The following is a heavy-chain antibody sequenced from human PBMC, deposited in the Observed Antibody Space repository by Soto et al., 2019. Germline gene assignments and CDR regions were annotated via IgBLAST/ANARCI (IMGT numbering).Heavy chain of an antibody. CDR3: TTRIRSWRPMITFDI. CDR2: FDPEDGET. CDR1: GYTLNKLF. D-gene: IGHD6-13*01. V-gene: IGHV1-24*01. J-gene: IGHJ3*02. Sequence: ASVKVSCTVSGYTLNKLFMDWFLKAPGKGLEWMGGFDPEDGETTYAQKFQGRVTMTEDTSTDTAYMELSSLRSEDTAVYYCTTRIRSWRPMITFDIWGQGTMVTV.